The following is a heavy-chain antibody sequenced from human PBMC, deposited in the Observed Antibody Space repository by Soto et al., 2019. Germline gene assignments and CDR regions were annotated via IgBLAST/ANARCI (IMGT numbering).Heavy chain of an antibody. CDR1: GYTFTSCG. Sequence: ASVKVSCKASGYTFTSCGISWVRQAPGQGLEWMGWISAYNGNTNYAQKLQGRVTMTTDTSTSTAYMELRSLRSDDTAVYYCAIGRYSSGWYSWDYWGQGTLVTVSS. CDR3: AIGRYSSGWYSWDY. V-gene: IGHV1-18*01. CDR2: ISAYNGNT. D-gene: IGHD6-19*01. J-gene: IGHJ4*02.